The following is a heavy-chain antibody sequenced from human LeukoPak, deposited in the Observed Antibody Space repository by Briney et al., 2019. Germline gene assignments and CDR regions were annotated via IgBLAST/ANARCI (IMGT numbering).Heavy chain of an antibody. CDR3: ARALYNRGWYPDYFDS. CDR1: GFSFSTYW. CDR2: IKRDGSDK. J-gene: IGHJ4*02. Sequence: GGSLRLSCAASGFSFSTYWMSWVRQAPGKGLEWVANIKRDGSDKYYVGSVGGRFTISRDNDKNSLYLQMSSLRAEDTAIYYCARALYNRGWYPDYFDSWGQGALVTVSS. D-gene: IGHD6-19*01. V-gene: IGHV3-7*01.